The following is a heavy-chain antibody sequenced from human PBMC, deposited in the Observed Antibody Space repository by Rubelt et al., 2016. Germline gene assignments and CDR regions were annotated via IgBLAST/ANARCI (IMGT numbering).Heavy chain of an antibody. CDR3: ARDLTSGYFDH. CDR2: IWYDGSNK. Sequence: APGKGLEWVAVIWYDGSNKYYADSVKGRFTISRDNSKNTLSLQMNSLRAEDTAVYYCARDLTSGYFDHWGQGTLVTVAS. D-gene: IGHD3-10*01. V-gene: IGHV3-33*01. J-gene: IGHJ4*02.